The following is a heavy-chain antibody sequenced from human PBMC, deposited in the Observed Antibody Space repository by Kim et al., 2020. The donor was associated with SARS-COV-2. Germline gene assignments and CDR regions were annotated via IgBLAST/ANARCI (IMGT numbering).Heavy chain of an antibody. CDR2: IRSKAYGGTT. D-gene: IGHD3-16*02. J-gene: IGHJ4*02. Sequence: GGSLRLSCTASGFTFGDYAMSWVRQAPGKGLEGVGFIRSKAYGGTTEYAASVKGRFTISRDDSKSIAYLQMNSLKTEDTAVYYCTRGGFYDYVWGSYRTLDCWGQGTLVTVSS. CDR1: GFTFGDYA. V-gene: IGHV3-49*04. CDR3: TRGGFYDYVWGSYRTLDC.